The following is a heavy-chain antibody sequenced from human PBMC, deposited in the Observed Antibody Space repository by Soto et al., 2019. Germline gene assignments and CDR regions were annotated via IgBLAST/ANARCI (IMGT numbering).Heavy chain of an antibody. CDR1: GGTFSNYA. CDR3: ARVAAVAGIYNYHGLDV. CDR2: IVPIFGTT. Sequence: QVQLVQSGAEVTKPGSSVKVSCKASGGTFSNYAISWVRQAPGQGLEWMGGIVPIFGTTNYAQKFQGRVTIIADDSTTTAYLELSRLRSEDTAMYYCARVAAVAGIYNYHGLDVWGQGTAVRVSS. D-gene: IGHD6-19*01. J-gene: IGHJ6*02. V-gene: IGHV1-69*12.